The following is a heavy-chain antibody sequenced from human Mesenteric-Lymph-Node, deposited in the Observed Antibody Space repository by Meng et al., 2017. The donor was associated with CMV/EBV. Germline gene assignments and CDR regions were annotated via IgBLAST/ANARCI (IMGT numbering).Heavy chain of an antibody. CDR2: INPNSAGT. Sequence: ASVKVSCKASGYTFTGYYIHWVRQAPEQGLEWMGWINPNSAGTDYAQKFQGRVTMTRDTSISTAYMELKRLRSDDTAVYYCARALNSAWPIEYNWFDPWGQGTLVTVSS. D-gene: IGHD1-26*01. J-gene: IGHJ5*02. V-gene: IGHV1-2*02. CDR1: GYTFTGYY. CDR3: ARALNSAWPIEYNWFDP.